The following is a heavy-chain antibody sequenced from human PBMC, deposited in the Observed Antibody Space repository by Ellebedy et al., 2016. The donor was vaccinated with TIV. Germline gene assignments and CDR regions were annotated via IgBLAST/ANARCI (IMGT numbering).Heavy chain of an antibody. V-gene: IGHV4/OR15-8*02. CDR2: LSHTGKT. CDR1: GGSMRNRHW. J-gene: IGHJ4*02. CDR3: VRYDLEFGEVLTDF. D-gene: IGHD3-16*01. Sequence: SETLSLXXAVSGGSMRNRHWWYCVRQAPGTGLPWIGALSHTGKTRYNPSLKSRVTISVDTSKKQISLILTSVTAADTAVFFCVRYDLEFGEVLTDFWGRGTLVTVSS.